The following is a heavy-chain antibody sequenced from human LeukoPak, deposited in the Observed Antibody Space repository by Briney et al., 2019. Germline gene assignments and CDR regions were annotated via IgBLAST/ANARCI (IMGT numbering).Heavy chain of an antibody. CDR1: GYTFTSYA. CDR2: INAGNGNT. Sequence: GASVKVSCKASGYTFTSYAMHWVRQAPGQRLEWMGWINAGNGNTKYSQKFQGRVTITRDTSASTAYMELSSLRSEDTAVYYCARGDFGVVSVDYWGQGTLVTVSS. V-gene: IGHV1-3*01. J-gene: IGHJ4*02. D-gene: IGHD3-3*01. CDR3: ARGDFGVVSVDY.